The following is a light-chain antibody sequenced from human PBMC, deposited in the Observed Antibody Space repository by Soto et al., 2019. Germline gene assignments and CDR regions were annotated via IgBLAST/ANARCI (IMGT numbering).Light chain of an antibody. Sequence: DIQMTQSPSSLSASVGDRVTITCRASQGISNYVAWYQQKPGKVPKLLIYAASTLQSGVPSRFSGSGSGTDFTLTISSLQPEDVATYYCQQTFGIFPWTFGQGTKVEIK. J-gene: IGKJ1*01. V-gene: IGKV1-27*01. CDR2: AAS. CDR1: QGISNY. CDR3: QQTFGIFPWT.